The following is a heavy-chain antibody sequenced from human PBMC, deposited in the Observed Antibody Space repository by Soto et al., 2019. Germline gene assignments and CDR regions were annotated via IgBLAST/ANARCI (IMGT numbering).Heavy chain of an antibody. J-gene: IGHJ3*02. Sequence: EVQLLESGGGLVQPGGSLRLSCAASGFTFSSYAMTWVRQAPGKGLEWVSAISAGADNTYYADSVKSRFTISRDNTNNTLYLQMNSLRAEDTAVYYCAKERRLGGATSHAFDSWGKGTMFTVSS. D-gene: IGHD2-15*01. V-gene: IGHV3-23*01. CDR2: ISAGADNT. CDR3: AKERRLGGATSHAFDS. CDR1: GFTFSSYA.